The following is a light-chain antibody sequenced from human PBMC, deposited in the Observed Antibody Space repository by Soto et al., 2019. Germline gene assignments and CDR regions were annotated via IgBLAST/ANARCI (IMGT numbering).Light chain of an antibody. J-gene: IGKJ2*01. CDR2: AAS. CDR1: QSISSF. V-gene: IGKV1-39*01. CDR3: QQSYITPYT. Sequence: DIQMTQSPSSLSASVGDRVTITCRASQSISSFLNWSRQIPGKAAKLLIYAASSLQSGVPSTFSGSGSGTDFTLNLSIRQPEDLETYYGQQSYITPYTFAQGTKLESK.